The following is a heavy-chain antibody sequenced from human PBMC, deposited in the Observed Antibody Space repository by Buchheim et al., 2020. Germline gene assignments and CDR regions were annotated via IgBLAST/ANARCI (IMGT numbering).Heavy chain of an antibody. Sequence: QLQLQESGSGLVKPSQTLSLTCAVSGGSISSGGYSWSWIRQPPGKGLEWIGYIYHSGSTYYNPSLKSRVTISVDRSKNQFSLKLCSVTAADTAVYYGARGRGFGELLGASPLDYWGQGTL. CDR2: IYHSGST. CDR3: ARGRGFGELLGASPLDY. V-gene: IGHV4-30-2*01. D-gene: IGHD3-10*01. J-gene: IGHJ4*02. CDR1: GGSISSGGYS.